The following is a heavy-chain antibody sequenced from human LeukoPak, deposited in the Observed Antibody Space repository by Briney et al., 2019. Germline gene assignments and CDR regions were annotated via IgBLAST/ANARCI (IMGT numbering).Heavy chain of an antibody. CDR2: IYSGGST. D-gene: IGHD5-18*01. CDR3: ARDSVDTAMIDY. CDR1: GFTVSSNY. V-gene: IGHV3-66*02. Sequence: GGSLRLSCAASGFTVSSNYMSWVRQAPGKGLEWVSGIYSGGSTYYADSVKGRFTISRDNSKNTLYLQMNSLRAEDTAVYYCARDSVDTAMIDYWGQGTLVTVSS. J-gene: IGHJ4*02.